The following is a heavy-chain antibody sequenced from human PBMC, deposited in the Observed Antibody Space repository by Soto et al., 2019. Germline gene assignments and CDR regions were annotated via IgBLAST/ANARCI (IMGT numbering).Heavy chain of an antibody. D-gene: IGHD6-13*01. V-gene: IGHV1-3*01. J-gene: IGHJ3*02. CDR1: GYTFTSYA. Sequence: ASVKVSCKASGYTFTSYAMHWVRQAPGQRLEWMGWINAGNGNTKYSQKFQGRVTITRDTSASTAYMEQSSLRSEDTAVYYCASPLKSRRKDPAAEDAFDIWGQGTMVTVS. CDR2: INAGNGNT. CDR3: ASPLKSRRKDPAAEDAFDI.